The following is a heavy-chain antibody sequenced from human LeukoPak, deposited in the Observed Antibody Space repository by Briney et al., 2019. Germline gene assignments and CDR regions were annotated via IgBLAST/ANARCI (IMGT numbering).Heavy chain of an antibody. CDR2: ISSSGGST. D-gene: IGHD6-13*01. CDR3: VKGSGQQLALDN. Sequence: LSGGSLRLSCSASGFIFSSYAMHWVRQAPGKRLEYVSAISSSGGSTYYADSVKGRFTISRDNSKNTLYLQMSSLRAEDTAVYYCVKGSGQQLALDNWGQGTQVTVSS. CDR1: GFIFSSYA. V-gene: IGHV3-64D*09. J-gene: IGHJ4*02.